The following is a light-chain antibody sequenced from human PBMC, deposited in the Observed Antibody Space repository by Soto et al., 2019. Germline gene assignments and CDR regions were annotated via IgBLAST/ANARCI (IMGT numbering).Light chain of an antibody. CDR3: SSYTSSSTLYV. J-gene: IGLJ1*01. CDR1: SSDVGGYNY. CDR2: DVS. Sequence: QSGLTPPASVSGSPGQSITISCTGTSSDVGGYNYVSWYQQHPGKAPKLMIYDVSNRPSGVSNRFSGSKSGNTASLTISGLQAEDEADYYCSSYTSSSTLYVFGTGTKVTVL. V-gene: IGLV2-14*01.